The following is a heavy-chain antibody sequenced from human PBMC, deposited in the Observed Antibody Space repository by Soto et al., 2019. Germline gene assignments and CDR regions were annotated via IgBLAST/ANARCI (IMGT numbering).Heavy chain of an antibody. Sequence: SETLSLTCAFSGGSFSDYYWVLIRQSPGKGLEWIGEISHSEGTNFNPSLKSRVTISIDTSKNHFSLKLSFVTAADTAVYYCARGRKGYSSTWYVDWGQGPLVTVS. CDR2: ISHSEGT. J-gene: IGHJ4*02. V-gene: IGHV4-34*01. D-gene: IGHD6-13*01. CDR1: GGSFSDYY. CDR3: ARGRKGYSSTWYVD.